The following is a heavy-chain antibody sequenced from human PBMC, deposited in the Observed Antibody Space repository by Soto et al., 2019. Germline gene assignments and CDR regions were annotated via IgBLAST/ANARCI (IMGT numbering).Heavy chain of an antibody. Sequence: GGSLRLSCAASGFTFRGYWMNWVRQAPGKGLVWVSHITTDGGSTNYADSVKGRFTISRDNAKDTLYLYMSSLRVDDTAVYYWARDRDNGGASPLAFWGQGT. CDR3: ARDRDNGGASPLAF. CDR1: GFTFRGYW. J-gene: IGHJ4*02. CDR2: ITTDGGST. V-gene: IGHV3-74*01. D-gene: IGHD7-27*01.